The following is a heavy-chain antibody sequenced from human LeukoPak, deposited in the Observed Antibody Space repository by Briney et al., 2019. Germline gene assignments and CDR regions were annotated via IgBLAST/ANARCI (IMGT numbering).Heavy chain of an antibody. CDR3: ARADSSGWYDY. J-gene: IGHJ4*02. V-gene: IGHV3-13*01. Sequence: GGSLRLSCAASGFTFSSYDMHWFRQATGKGLEWVSAIGTAGDTYYPGSVKGRFTISRENAKNSLYLQMNSLRAGDTAVYYCARADSSGWYDYWGQGTLVTVSS. D-gene: IGHD6-19*01. CDR1: GFTFSSYD. CDR2: IGTAGDT.